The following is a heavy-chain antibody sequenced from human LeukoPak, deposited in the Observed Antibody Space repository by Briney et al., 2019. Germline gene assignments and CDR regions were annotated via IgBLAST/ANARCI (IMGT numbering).Heavy chain of an antibody. CDR1: GGSISSYY. CDR3: ARAGYYYDSSGYGFYWFDP. J-gene: IGHJ5*02. D-gene: IGHD3-22*01. CDR2: IYYSGST. V-gene: IGHV4-59*01. Sequence: PSETLSLTCTVSGGSISSYYWSWIRQPPGKGLEWIGYIYYSGSTNYNPSLKSRVTISVDTSKNQFSLKLSSVTAADTAVYYCARAGYYYDSSGYGFYWFDPWGQGTLVTVSS.